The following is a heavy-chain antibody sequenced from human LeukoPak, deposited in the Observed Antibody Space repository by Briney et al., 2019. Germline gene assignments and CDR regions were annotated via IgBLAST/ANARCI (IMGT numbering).Heavy chain of an antibody. Sequence: GGSLRLSCAASGFDFSSFTMTWIRHSPRKGLQWVSGISGSGSSTYYADSVKGRFTISRDNSKNTLYLQMDSLRAEDTALYYCARTQTGALFDSWGQGTLVTVSS. CDR3: ARTQTGALFDS. J-gene: IGHJ4*02. V-gene: IGHV3-23*01. CDR2: ISGSGSST. CDR1: GFDFSSFT. D-gene: IGHD1-14*01.